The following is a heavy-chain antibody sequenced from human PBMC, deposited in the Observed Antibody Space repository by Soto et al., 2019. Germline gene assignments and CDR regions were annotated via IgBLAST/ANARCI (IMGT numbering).Heavy chain of an antibody. Sequence: PGASLKISCKGSGYSFTSYWIGWVRQMPGKGLEWMGIIYPGDSDTRYSPSFQGQVTISADKSISTAYLQWSSLKASDTAMYYCARHDGNIVVVPAATYFDYWGQGTLVTVSS. D-gene: IGHD2-2*01. CDR3: ARHDGNIVVVPAATYFDY. CDR1: GYSFTSYW. V-gene: IGHV5-51*01. CDR2: IYPGDSDT. J-gene: IGHJ4*02.